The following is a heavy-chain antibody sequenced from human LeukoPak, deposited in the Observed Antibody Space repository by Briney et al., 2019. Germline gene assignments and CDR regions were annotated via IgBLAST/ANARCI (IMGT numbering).Heavy chain of an antibody. CDR2: INPNSGGT. V-gene: IGHV1-2*02. D-gene: IGHD3-22*01. CDR1: GYTFTGYY. J-gene: IGHJ4*02. CDR3: ARDGSVIYDSSGYYSYFDY. Sequence: ASLKLSCKASGYTFTGYYMHWVRQAPGQGLEWMGCINPNSGGTNYAHKFKGRFTMTRDTSINTAYMELSRLRSDDTAVYYCARDGSVIYDSSGYYSYFDYWGQGTLVTVSS.